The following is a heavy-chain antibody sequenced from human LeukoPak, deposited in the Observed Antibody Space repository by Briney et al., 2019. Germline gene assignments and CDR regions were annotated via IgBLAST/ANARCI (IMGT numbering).Heavy chain of an antibody. CDR1: GCTVSSYY. CDR2: IYSGGST. V-gene: IGHV3-53*01. CDR3: AILYDSSGYYAFDI. Sequence: GGSLRLSCAASGCTVSSYYMSWVRQAPGKGLEWVSVIYSGGSTYYADSVKGRFTISRDNSKNTLYLQMNSLRAEDTAVYYCAILYDSSGYYAFDIWGQGTMVTVSS. D-gene: IGHD3-22*01. J-gene: IGHJ3*02.